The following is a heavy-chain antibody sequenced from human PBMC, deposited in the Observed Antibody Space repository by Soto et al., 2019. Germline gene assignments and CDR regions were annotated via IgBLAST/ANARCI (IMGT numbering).Heavy chain of an antibody. CDR3: AKRTSGFFPFDS. CDR1: GFTFSSYA. V-gene: IGHV3-23*01. J-gene: IGHJ4*01. CDR2: ISGSDTT. Sequence: PGGSLRLSCAASGFTFSSYALAWVRQAPGKGLEWVSIISGSDTTFYADPVKGRFTISRDDSKNTLFLQMNSLRAEDTAVYYCAKRTSGFFPFDSWGHGTLGTASS. D-gene: IGHD1-26*01.